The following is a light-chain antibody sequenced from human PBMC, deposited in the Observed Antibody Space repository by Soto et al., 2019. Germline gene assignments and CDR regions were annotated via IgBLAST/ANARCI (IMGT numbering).Light chain of an antibody. CDR1: SSNIGSNA. V-gene: IGLV1-44*01. CDR2: TNN. J-gene: IGLJ2*01. Sequence: QSVLTQPPSASGTPGQRVTISCSGSSSNIGSNAGSWYQQLPGAAPKLLIHTNNQRPSGVPDRFSGSKSGTSASLVISGLRSEDEADYYCATWDDILGVRIFGGGTQLTVL. CDR3: ATWDDILGVRI.